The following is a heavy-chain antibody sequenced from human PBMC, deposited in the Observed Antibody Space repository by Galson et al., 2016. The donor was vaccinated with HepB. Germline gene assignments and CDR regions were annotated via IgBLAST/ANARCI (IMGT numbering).Heavy chain of an antibody. J-gene: IGHJ4*02. Sequence: SLRLSCAASGFTFSSYSMSWVRQAPGKGLERVSSIASNSRYINYADSVKGRFTMSRDHAKNSLYLQMNSLRAEDTAVYYCARERNYYDSSGYYYDYFDYWGQGTLVTVSS. D-gene: IGHD3-22*01. V-gene: IGHV3-21*01. CDR3: ARERNYYDSSGYYYDYFDY. CDR2: IASNSRYI. CDR1: GFTFSSYS.